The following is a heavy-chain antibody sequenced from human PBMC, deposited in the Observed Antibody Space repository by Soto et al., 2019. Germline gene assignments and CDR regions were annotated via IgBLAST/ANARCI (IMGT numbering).Heavy chain of an antibody. CDR3: ARPRMTTTTRYHGMDV. V-gene: IGHV3-30-3*01. D-gene: IGHD4-17*01. CDR1: GFTFSRYA. CDR2: VSFDGSNE. Sequence: QVQLVESGGGVVQPGGSLRLSCSASGFTFSRYAMHWVRQAPGEGLDWVAVVSFDGSNEYYAESVRGRFTISRDTSKNTLYLQMNILSPEDTAVYFCARPRMTTTTRYHGMDVWGRGTTVTVSS. J-gene: IGHJ6*02.